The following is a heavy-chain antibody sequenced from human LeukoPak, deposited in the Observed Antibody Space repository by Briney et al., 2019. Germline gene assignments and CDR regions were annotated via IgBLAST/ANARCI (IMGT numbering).Heavy chain of an antibody. J-gene: IGHJ4*02. D-gene: IGHD3-10*01. CDR3: ARDRGRWFGEFYDY. V-gene: IGHV3-53*01. CDR2: IHKSAIT. Sequence: GGSLRLSCAASGFTVSSNYMTWVRQAPGKGLEWVSVIHKSAITYYADTVKGRFTISRDNAKNSLYLQMNSLRAEDTAVYYCARDRGRWFGEFYDYWGQGTLVTVSS. CDR1: GFTVSSNY.